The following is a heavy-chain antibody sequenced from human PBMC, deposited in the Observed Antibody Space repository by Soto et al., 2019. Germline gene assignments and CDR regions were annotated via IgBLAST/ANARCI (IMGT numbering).Heavy chain of an antibody. CDR2: MNPNSGNT. D-gene: IGHD6-6*01. Sequence: GASVKVSCKASGYTFTSYDINWVRQATGQGLEWMGWMNPNSGNTGYAQKFQGRATMTRNTSISTAYMELSSLRSEDTAVYYCAREGHSSSPYYYYYYMDVWGKGTTVTVSS. V-gene: IGHV1-8*01. CDR1: GYTFTSYD. CDR3: AREGHSSSPYYYYYYMDV. J-gene: IGHJ6*03.